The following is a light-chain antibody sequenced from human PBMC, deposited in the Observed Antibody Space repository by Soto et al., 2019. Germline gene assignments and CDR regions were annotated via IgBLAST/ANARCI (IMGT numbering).Light chain of an antibody. V-gene: IGLV3-1*01. CDR3: QAWDSSIVV. J-gene: IGLJ2*01. CDR1: KLGDKY. CDR2: QDS. Sequence: SYELTQPPSVSVSPGQTASITCSGDKLGDKYACWYQQKPGQSPVLVIYQDSKRPSGIPERFSGSNSGNTATLTMSGTQAMDEADYYCQAWDSSIVVFGGGTKLTVL.